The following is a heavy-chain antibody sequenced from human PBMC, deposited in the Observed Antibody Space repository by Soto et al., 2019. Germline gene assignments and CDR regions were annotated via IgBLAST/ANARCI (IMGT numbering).Heavy chain of an antibody. V-gene: IGHV3-15*01. J-gene: IGHJ5*02. Sequence: EVQLVESGGGLVKPGGSLRLSCAASGFTFTKAWMTWVRQTPGKGLEWVGRIKSRADGGTTDYAAYVKDRFIISRDDSHDTLYLHMNRLKTDDTAVYYCTTASQWLPPYAWGQGALVTVSS. CDR2: IKSRADGGTT. D-gene: IGHD6-19*01. CDR3: TTASQWLPPYA. CDR1: GFTFTKAW.